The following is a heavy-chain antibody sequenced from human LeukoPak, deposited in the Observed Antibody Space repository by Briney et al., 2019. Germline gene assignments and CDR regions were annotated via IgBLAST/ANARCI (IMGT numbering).Heavy chain of an antibody. V-gene: IGHV3-30*18. CDR1: GFTFSSYG. D-gene: IGHD5-18*01. J-gene: IGHJ6*03. CDR2: ISYDGSNK. Sequence: GGSLRLSCAASGFTFSSYGMHWVRQAPGKGLEWVAVISYDGSNKYYADSVKGRFTISRDNSKNTLYLQMNSLRAEDTAVYYCAKDYGGYSYYYYYYMDVWGKGTTVTVSS. CDR3: AKDYGGYSYYYYYYMDV.